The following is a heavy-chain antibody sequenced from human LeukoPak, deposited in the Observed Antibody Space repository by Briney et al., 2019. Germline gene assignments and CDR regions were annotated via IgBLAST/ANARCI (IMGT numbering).Heavy chain of an antibody. D-gene: IGHD3-10*01. CDR3: AKDYPYGSGSYYNFDY. CDR1: GFTFSSYG. J-gene: IGHJ4*02. V-gene: IGHV3-23*01. Sequence: GGSLRLSCAASGFTFSSYGMSWVRQAPGKGLEWVSAISGSGGSTYYADSVKGRFTISRDNSKNTLYLQMNSLRAEDTAVYYCAKDYPYGSGSYYNFDYWGQGTLVTVSS. CDR2: ISGSGGST.